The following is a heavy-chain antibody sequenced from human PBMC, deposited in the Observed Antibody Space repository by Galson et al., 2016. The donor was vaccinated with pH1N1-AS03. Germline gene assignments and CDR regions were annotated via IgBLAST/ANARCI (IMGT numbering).Heavy chain of an antibody. CDR3: AREGYSGCLDRIGFNYYGMDV. D-gene: IGHD1-26*01. V-gene: IGHV1-69*13. J-gene: IGHJ6*02. Sequence: SVKVSCKASGGTFSSYVISWVRQAPGQGLEWMGEIIPIFGTANYAQRFQGRVTITADESTSTAYMEVSSLRSEDTAVYYCAREGYSGCLDRIGFNYYGMDVWGQGTTVTVSS. CDR2: IIPIFGTA. CDR1: GGTFSSYV.